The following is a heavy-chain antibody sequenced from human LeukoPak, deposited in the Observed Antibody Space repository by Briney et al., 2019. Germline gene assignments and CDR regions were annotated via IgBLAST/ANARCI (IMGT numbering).Heavy chain of an antibody. Sequence: PGGSLRLSCAASGFTFSSYSMNWVRQAPGKGLEWVSYISSSGYSIYYADSVKGRFTISRDNAKNSLYLQMNSLRAEDTAVYYCARGGYSSSLDYWGQGTLVTVSS. CDR3: ARGGYSSSLDY. CDR2: ISSSGYSI. V-gene: IGHV3-48*04. D-gene: IGHD6-13*01. CDR1: GFTFSSYS. J-gene: IGHJ4*02.